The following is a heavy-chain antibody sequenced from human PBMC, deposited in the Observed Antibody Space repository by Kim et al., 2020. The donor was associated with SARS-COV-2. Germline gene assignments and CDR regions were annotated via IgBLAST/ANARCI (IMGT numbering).Heavy chain of an antibody. V-gene: IGHV5-51*01. CDR3: SRRTGEQLWRYFDS. Sequence: GESLKISCKGSGYTFASQWIVWVRQRPGKGLEWIGTISPGDSETRYSPSFQGQVTISADKSIRTAYLQWTSLKASDTAIYYCSRRTGEQLWRYFDSWGQGTLVTVSS. CDR2: ISPGDSET. D-gene: IGHD1-1*01. CDR1: GYTFASQW. J-gene: IGHJ4*02.